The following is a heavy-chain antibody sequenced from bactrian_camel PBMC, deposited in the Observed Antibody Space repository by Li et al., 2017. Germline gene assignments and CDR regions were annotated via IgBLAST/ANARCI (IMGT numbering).Heavy chain of an antibody. Sequence: HVQLVESGGGSVQSGGSLSLSCAASGYTYLSICIGWFRQAPGKEREGVASILRGGMMTYYSDSVSGRFVISQDNAKKTLYLQMNNLKPEDTAMYYCNTDPPPTRSTMICGLAFDWGRGTQVTVS. D-gene: IGHD2*01. V-gene: IGHV3S63*01. CDR3: NTDPPPTRSTMICGLAFD. J-gene: IGHJ4*01. CDR1: GYTYLSIC. CDR2: ILRGGMMT.